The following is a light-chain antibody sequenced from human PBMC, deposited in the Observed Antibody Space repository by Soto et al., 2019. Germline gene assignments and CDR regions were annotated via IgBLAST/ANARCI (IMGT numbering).Light chain of an antibody. V-gene: IGKV3-15*01. CDR1: QTVNHK. CDR3: QQYDDWPRT. J-gene: IGKJ2*01. Sequence: IVMTQSPATVSVSPGERATLSCRASQTVNHKVAWYQQRPGQPPRLLTYGASNRASGITARFSGSGSGTQFTLTIRSLRSEDFAVVSCQQYDDWPRTFGQGTQVQI. CDR2: GAS.